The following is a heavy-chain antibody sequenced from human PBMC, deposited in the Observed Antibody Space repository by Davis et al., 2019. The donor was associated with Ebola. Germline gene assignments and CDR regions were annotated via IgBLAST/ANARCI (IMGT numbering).Heavy chain of an antibody. V-gene: IGHV3-15*01. Sequence: GESLKISCAASGFTFRSYAMSWVRQAPGKGLEWVGRIKSKTDGGTTDYAAPVKGRFTISRDDSKNTLYLQMNSLKTEDTAVYYCTTDLSAPWGQGTLVTVSS. J-gene: IGHJ5*02. CDR1: GFTFRSYA. D-gene: IGHD1-26*01. CDR2: IKSKTDGGTT. CDR3: TTDLSAP.